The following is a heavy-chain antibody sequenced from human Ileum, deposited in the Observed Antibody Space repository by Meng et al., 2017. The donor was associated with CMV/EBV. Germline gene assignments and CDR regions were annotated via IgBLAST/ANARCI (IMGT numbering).Heavy chain of an antibody. D-gene: IGHD5-18*01. J-gene: IGHJ4*02. CDR3: ARGGATPMVLRY. Sequence: LTCAVYGGSFSDYYWSWVRLAPGKGLEWIGEINRAGRTNYNPSLRNRVSILIDTSKNQFSLTFNSVTAADTAVYYCARGGATPMVLRYWGQGTLVNVSS. CDR1: GGSFSDYY. CDR2: INRAGRT. V-gene: IGHV4-34*01.